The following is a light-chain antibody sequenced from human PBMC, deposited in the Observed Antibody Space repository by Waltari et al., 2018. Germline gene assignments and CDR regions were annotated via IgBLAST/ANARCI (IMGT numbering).Light chain of an antibody. Sequence: DIVMTQSPDSLAVSLGERATINCKSSQTVLYNYNNKNHLAWFQQKPGQPPKLLISWGSTREYGVPDRFSGSGSGTAFTLTISNLQAEDEAVYYCQQYFSYPRTFGLGTKVEI. V-gene: IGKV4-1*01. J-gene: IGKJ2*01. CDR1: QTVLYNYNNKNH. CDR3: QQYFSYPRT. CDR2: WGS.